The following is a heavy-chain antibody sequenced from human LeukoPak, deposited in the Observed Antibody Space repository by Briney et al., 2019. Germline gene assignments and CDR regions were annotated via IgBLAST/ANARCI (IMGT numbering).Heavy chain of an antibody. V-gene: IGHV3-7*01. CDR2: IKQDGSEK. J-gene: IGHJ4*02. Sequence: GGSLRLSCTVSGFTLSSYEMSWIRQAPGKGLEWVANIKQDGSEKYYVDSVKGRFTISRDNAKNSLYLQMNSLRAEDTAVYYCARARGLYYYDSSGYPDRYFDYWGQGTLVTVSS. CDR1: GFTLSSYE. CDR3: ARARGLYYYDSSGYPDRYFDY. D-gene: IGHD3-22*01.